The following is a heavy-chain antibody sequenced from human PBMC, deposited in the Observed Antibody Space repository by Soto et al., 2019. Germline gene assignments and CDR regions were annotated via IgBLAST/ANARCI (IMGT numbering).Heavy chain of an antibody. Sequence: SETLSLTCTVSGGSISNYFWTWVRQPPGKGLEYIGYVPTRGFPDYNPSLRSRLTISLVTSRNQASLKLSSVTAADTAFYYCAGGAPMTVLRETMPYY. D-gene: IGHD2-2*01. V-gene: IGHV4-59*01. CDR3: AGGAPMTVLRETMPYY. J-gene: IGHJ6*01. CDR2: VPTRGFP. CDR1: GGSISNYF.